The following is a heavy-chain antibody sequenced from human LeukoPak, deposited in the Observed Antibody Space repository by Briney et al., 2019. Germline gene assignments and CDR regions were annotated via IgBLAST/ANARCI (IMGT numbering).Heavy chain of an antibody. CDR3: ARDMSGYEFGRGHDY. Sequence: GGSLRLSCAASGFTFSSYWMSWVRQAPGKGLEWVANIKQDGSEKYYVDSVKGRFTISRDNAKNSLYLQMNSLRAEDTAVYYCARDMSGYEFGRGHDYWGQGTLVTVSS. CDR2: IKQDGSEK. J-gene: IGHJ4*02. V-gene: IGHV3-7*01. D-gene: IGHD5-12*01. CDR1: GFTFSSYW.